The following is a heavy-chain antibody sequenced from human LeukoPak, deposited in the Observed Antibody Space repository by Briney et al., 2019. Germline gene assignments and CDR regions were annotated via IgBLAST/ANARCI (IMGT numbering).Heavy chain of an antibody. Sequence: SETLSLTCTVSGGSISSYYWSWIRQPPGKGLEWIGYIYYSGSTNYNPSLKSRVTISLDTPKNQFSLKLSSVTAADTAVYYCAREEYNYGQFEYWGQGTLVTVSS. D-gene: IGHD5-18*01. CDR1: GGSISSYY. V-gene: IGHV4-59*01. CDR2: IYYSGST. CDR3: AREEYNYGQFEY. J-gene: IGHJ4*02.